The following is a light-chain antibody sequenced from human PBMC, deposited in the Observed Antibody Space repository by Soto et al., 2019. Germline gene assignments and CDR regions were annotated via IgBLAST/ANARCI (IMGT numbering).Light chain of an antibody. CDR3: QQYGSSPRT. CDR2: AAS. J-gene: IGKJ1*01. V-gene: IGKV3-20*01. CDR1: QSFTYRY. Sequence: EDLLRQSPGTLALSPGERVTLSCRASQSFTYRYLAWYQQTPGQTPRLLIYAASSRATGIPDRFSGSGSGTDFSLTISRLEAEDFAVYYCQQYGSSPRTFGQGTKVDIK.